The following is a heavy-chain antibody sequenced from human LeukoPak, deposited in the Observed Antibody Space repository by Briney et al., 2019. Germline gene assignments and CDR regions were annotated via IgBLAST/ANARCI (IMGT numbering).Heavy chain of an antibody. V-gene: IGHV3-23*01. Sequence: PGGSLRLSCAASGFTFSSYAMSWVRQAPGKGLEWFSDLCGSGGSTYYADSVKGRLTISRNNSKHTLYLQMNTLRAEDTAVYYCAKVPSMVRGVAFDYWGQGTLVTVSS. CDR1: GFTFSSYA. CDR2: LCGSGGST. CDR3: AKVPSMVRGVAFDY. D-gene: IGHD3-10*01. J-gene: IGHJ4*02.